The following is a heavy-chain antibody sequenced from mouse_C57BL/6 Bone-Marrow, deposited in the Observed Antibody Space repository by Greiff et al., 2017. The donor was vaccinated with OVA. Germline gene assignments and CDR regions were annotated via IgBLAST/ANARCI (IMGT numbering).Heavy chain of an antibody. D-gene: IGHD1-1*01. CDR3: TTTYGSSPSYWYFDV. CDR2: IDPENGDT. J-gene: IGHJ1*03. V-gene: IGHV14-4*01. CDR1: GFNIKDDY. Sequence: EVQLQQSGAELVRPGASVKLSCTASGFNIKDDYMHWVKQRPEQGLEWIGWIDPENGDTEYASKFQGKATITADTSSNTAYLQLSSLTSEDTAVYYCTTTYGSSPSYWYFDVWGTGTTVTVSS.